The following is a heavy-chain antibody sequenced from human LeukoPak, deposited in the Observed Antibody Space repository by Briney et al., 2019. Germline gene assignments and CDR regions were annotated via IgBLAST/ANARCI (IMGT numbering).Heavy chain of an antibody. CDR3: AGDHDYYDSSGYYRSAFDI. CDR2: INSSSSTI. Sequence: PGGSLRLSCAASGFTFSTYSMNWVRQAPGKGLEGVSYINSSSSTIYYADSVKGRFTISRDNAKNSLYLQMNSLRAEDTAVYYCAGDHDYYDSSGYYRSAFDIWGQGTMVTVSS. CDR1: GFTFSTYS. V-gene: IGHV3-48*04. D-gene: IGHD3-22*01. J-gene: IGHJ3*02.